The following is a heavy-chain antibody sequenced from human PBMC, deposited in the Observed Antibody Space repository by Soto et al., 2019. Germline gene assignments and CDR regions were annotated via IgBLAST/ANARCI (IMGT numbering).Heavy chain of an antibody. J-gene: IGHJ6*02. CDR1: GGSISSGGYY. V-gene: IGHV4-31*03. CDR3: ARDRSVVAANPDYYYYGMDV. D-gene: IGHD2-15*01. CDR2: IYYSGST. Sequence: SETLSLTCTVSGGSISSGGYYWSWIRQHPGKGLEWIGYIYYSGSTYYNPSLKSRVTISVDTPKNQFSLKLSSVTAADTAVYYCARDRSVVAANPDYYYYGMDVWGQGTTVTVSS.